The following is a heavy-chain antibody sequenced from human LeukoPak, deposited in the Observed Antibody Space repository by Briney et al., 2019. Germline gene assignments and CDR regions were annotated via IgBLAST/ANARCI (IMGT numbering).Heavy chain of an antibody. CDR3: AKDLGPLTMVRGD. V-gene: IGHV3-23*01. CDR2: ISGSGGST. J-gene: IGHJ4*02. D-gene: IGHD3-10*01. CDR1: GFTFSSYA. Sequence: GGSLRLSCAASGFTFSSYAMSWIRQAPGKGLEWVSAISGSGGSTYYADSVKGRFTISRDNSKNTLYLQMNSLRAEDTAVYYCAKDLGPLTMVRGDWGQGTLVTVSS.